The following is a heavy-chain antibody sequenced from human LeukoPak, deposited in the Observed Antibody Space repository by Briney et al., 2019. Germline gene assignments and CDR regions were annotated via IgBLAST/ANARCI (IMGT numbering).Heavy chain of an antibody. CDR3: AKDHRYYGSGREAFDI. CDR1: GFTFSSYG. V-gene: IGHV3-30*18. Sequence: GGSLRLSCAASGFTFSSYGMHWVRQASGKGPEWVAVISYDGSNKYYADSVKGRFTISRDNSKNTLYLQMNSLRAEDTAVYYCAKDHRYYGSGREAFDIWGQGTMVTVSS. J-gene: IGHJ3*02. D-gene: IGHD3-10*01. CDR2: ISYDGSNK.